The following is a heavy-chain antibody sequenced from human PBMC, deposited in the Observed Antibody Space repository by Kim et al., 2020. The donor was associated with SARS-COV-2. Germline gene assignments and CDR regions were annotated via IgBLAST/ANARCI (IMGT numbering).Heavy chain of an antibody. V-gene: IGHV3-66*01. Sequence: ADSVKGRFTISRDNSKNTLYLQMNSLRAEDTAVYYCARVTGGYSGSYYDYWGQGTLVTVSS. CDR3: ARVTGGYSGSYYDY. D-gene: IGHD1-26*01. J-gene: IGHJ4*02.